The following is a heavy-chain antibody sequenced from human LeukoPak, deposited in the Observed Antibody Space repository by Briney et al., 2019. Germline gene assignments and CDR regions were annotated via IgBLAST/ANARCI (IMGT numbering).Heavy chain of an antibody. V-gene: IGHV4-34*01. CDR1: GGSISGYY. J-gene: IGHJ4*02. Sequence: SETLSLTCAVYGGSISGYYWSWIRQPPGKGLEWIGEINHSGSTNYNPSLKSRVTISVDTSKNQFSLKLSSVTAADTAVYYCARGPNYFDYWGQGTLVTVSS. CDR3: ARGPNYFDY. CDR2: INHSGST.